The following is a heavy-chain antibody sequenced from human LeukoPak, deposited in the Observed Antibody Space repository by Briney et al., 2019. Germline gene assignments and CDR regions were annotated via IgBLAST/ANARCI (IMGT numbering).Heavy chain of an antibody. J-gene: IGHJ4*02. CDR3: ARWNYYEISGRVFDY. CDR1: GGSFSSSSYS. CDR2: IDTSGTT. V-gene: IGHV4-61*09. Sequence: PSETLSLTCTVSGGSFSSSSYSWSWIRRPAGKGLEWIGHIDTSGTTNYNPSLKSRVTISIDTSKTQLSLRLSSVTAADTAVYYCARWNYYEISGRVFDYWGQGTLVSVSS. D-gene: IGHD3-22*01.